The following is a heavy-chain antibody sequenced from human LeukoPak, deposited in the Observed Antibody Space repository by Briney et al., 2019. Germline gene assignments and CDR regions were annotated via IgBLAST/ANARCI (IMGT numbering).Heavy chain of an antibody. Sequence: SETLSLTCTVSGDSISTSNSYWGWIRQPPGRGLEWIGSIYYSGNTYYNASLKSRVTISVDTSKNQFSLKLRSVTAADTAVYYCARISSSNWYNERGAFDVWGQGTMVTVSS. CDR1: GDSISTSNSY. V-gene: IGHV4-39*07. J-gene: IGHJ3*01. D-gene: IGHD6-13*01. CDR3: ARISSSNWYNERGAFDV. CDR2: IYYSGNT.